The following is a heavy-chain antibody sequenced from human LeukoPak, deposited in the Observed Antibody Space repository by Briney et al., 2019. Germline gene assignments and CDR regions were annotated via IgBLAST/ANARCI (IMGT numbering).Heavy chain of an antibody. CDR3: ARETGYYDSSAQRYYYYYMDV. CDR1: GGSISSYY. D-gene: IGHD3-22*01. CDR2: IYTSGST. V-gene: IGHV4-4*09. J-gene: IGHJ6*03. Sequence: PSETLSLTCTVSGGSISSYYWSWIRQPPGKGLEWIGYIYTSGSTNYNPSLKGRVTISVDTSKNQFSLKLSSVTAADTAVYYCARETGYYDSSAQRYYYYYMDVWGKGTTVTVSS.